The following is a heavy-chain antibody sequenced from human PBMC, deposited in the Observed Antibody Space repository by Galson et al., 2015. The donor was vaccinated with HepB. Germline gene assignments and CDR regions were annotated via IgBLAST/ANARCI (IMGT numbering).Heavy chain of an antibody. J-gene: IGHJ4*02. CDR2: ISYDAKNV. V-gene: IGHV3-30*03. D-gene: IGHD2-21*02. CDR3: AADATTIVTAFDY. CDR1: GFTLSNSA. Sequence: SLRLSCAASGFTLSNSAMHWVRQAPGKGLEWVAKISYDAKNVYYAESLRGRSAISRDCSKNALYLEMNSLRVEDTAVYYCAADATTIVTAFDYWGQGTLVTVSS.